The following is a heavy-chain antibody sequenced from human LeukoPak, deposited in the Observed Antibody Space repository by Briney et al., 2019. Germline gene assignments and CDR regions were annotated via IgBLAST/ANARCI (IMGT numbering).Heavy chain of an antibody. J-gene: IGHJ4*02. CDR1: GFTFSSYG. CDR3: ARDRRRYYYDSSGYYYEASGLDY. Sequence: PGGSLRLSCAASGFTFSSYGMSWVRQAPGKGLEWVSAISGSGGSTYYADSVKGRFTISRDNAKNTLYLQMNSLRAEDTAVYYCARDRRRYYYDSSGYYYEASGLDYWGQGTLVTVSS. CDR2: ISGSGGST. V-gene: IGHV3-23*01. D-gene: IGHD3-22*01.